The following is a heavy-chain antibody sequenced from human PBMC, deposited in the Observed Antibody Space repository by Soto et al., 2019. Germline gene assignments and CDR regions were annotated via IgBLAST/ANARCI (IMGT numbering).Heavy chain of an antibody. V-gene: IGHV3-23*01. Sequence: GGSLRLSCAASGFTFSSYAMSWVRQAPGKGLEWVSAISGSGGSTYYADSVKGRFTISRDNSKNTLYLQMNSLRAEDTAVYYGATDPRGAKWFAPGGQGTLVTVPQ. CDR3: ATDPRGAKWFAP. CDR1: GFTFSSYA. D-gene: IGHD3-10*01. CDR2: ISGSGGST. J-gene: IGHJ5*02.